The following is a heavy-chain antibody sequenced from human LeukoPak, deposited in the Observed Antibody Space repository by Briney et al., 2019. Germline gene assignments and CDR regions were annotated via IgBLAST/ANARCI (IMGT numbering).Heavy chain of an antibody. J-gene: IGHJ4*02. V-gene: IGHV1-2*02. CDR1: GYAFTGYY. Sequence: ASVKVSCKASGYAFTGYYMHWVRQAPGQGLEWMGWINPNSGGTNYAQKFQGRVTMTRDTSISTAYMELSRLRSDDTAVYYCARDLDWNDDFDYWGQGTLVTVSS. CDR3: ARDLDWNDDFDY. CDR2: INPNSGGT. D-gene: IGHD1-1*01.